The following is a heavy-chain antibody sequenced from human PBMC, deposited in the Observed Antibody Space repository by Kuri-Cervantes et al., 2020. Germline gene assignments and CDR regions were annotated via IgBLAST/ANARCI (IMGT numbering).Heavy chain of an antibody. J-gene: IGHJ2*01. CDR2: ISGSGDNT. CDR3: AKTTAQVAPWLDRHFDL. CDR1: GFTFSTYS. D-gene: IGHD2-2*03. V-gene: IGHV3-23*01. Sequence: GESLKISCGASGFTFSTYSMSWVRQAPGKGLEYVSAISGSGDNTYYADSVKGRFTISRDNSKNTLYLQMNSLRAEDTAVYYCAKTTAQVAPWLDRHFDLWGRGTLVTVSS.